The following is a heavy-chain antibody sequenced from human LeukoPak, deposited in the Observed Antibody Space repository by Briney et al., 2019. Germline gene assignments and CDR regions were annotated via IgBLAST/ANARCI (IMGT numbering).Heavy chain of an antibody. CDR3: ARWDTIFGVGITKNYFEY. Sequence: GGSLRLSCAASGFTFSNYWMNWVRQAPGKGLEWVANIKQDGSEKYYVDSVKGRFTISRDNAKNSLYLQMKSLRAEDTALYYCARWDTIFGVGITKNYFEYWGQGTLVTVSS. V-gene: IGHV3-7*01. J-gene: IGHJ4*02. D-gene: IGHD3-3*01. CDR2: IKQDGSEK. CDR1: GFTFSNYW.